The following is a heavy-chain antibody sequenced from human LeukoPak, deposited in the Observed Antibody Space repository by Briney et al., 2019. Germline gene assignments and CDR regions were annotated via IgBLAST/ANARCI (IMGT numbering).Heavy chain of an antibody. D-gene: IGHD3-3*01. CDR2: IKQDGSEK. Sequence: GGSLRLSCAASGFTFSSYWMSWVRQAPGKGLEWVANIKQDGSEKYYVDSVKGRFTISRDSAKNSLYLQMNSLRAEDTAVYYCARDPRGYEAFDIWAKGTRVTVSS. CDR1: GFTFSSYW. CDR3: ARDPRGYEAFDI. V-gene: IGHV3-7*01. J-gene: IGHJ3*02.